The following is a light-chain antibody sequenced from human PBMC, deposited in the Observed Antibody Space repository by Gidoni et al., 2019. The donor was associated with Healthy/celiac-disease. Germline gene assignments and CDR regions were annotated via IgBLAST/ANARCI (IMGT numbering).Light chain of an antibody. V-gene: IGKV1-5*01. CDR1: QSISSW. Sequence: DIQMTQSPSTLYASVGDRVTITCRASQSISSWLAWYQQKPGKAPKLLIYDASILESGVPSRFSGSGSGTEFTLTISSLQPDDFATDYCQQYNSYWTFGQGTKVEIK. CDR3: QQYNSYWT. CDR2: DAS. J-gene: IGKJ1*01.